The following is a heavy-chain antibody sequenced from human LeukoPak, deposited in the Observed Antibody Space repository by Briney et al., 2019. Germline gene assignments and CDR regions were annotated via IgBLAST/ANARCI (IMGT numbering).Heavy chain of an antibody. CDR3: ARISGYDSVL. D-gene: IGHD5-12*01. V-gene: IGHV3-21*01. CDR1: GFTFSSYS. CDR2: ISSSSSYI. Sequence: GGSLRLSCAASGFTFSSYSMNWVRQAPGEGLEWVSSISSSSSYIYYADSVKGRFTISRDNAKNSLYLQMNSLRAEDTAVYYCARISGYDSVLGGQGTLVTVSS. J-gene: IGHJ4*02.